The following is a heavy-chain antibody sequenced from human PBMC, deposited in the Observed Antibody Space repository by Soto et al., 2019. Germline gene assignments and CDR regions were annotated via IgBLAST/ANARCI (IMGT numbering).Heavy chain of an antibody. D-gene: IGHD3-22*01. CDR1: GVSISSGGYY. CDR2: IYYSGST. CDR3: ARERDSSGYYVSIFDY. J-gene: IGHJ4*02. Sequence: SETLSLTCTVSGVSISSGGYYWSWIRQHPGKGLEWIGYIYYSGSTYYNPSLKSRVTISVDTSKNQFSLKLSSVTAADTAVYYCARERDSSGYYVSIFDYRGQGTLVTVSS. V-gene: IGHV4-31*03.